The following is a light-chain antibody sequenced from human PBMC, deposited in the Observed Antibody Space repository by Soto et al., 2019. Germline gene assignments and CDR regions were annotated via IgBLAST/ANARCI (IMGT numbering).Light chain of an antibody. CDR3: QQYNNWPIT. CDR1: NIGSKS. V-gene: IGKV3-15*01. J-gene: IGKJ5*01. Sequence: PPSLSVAPGQTARITCGGNNIGSKSVHWYQQKPGQAPRLLIYGASTRATGVPARFSGSGSGTEFTLTISSLQSEDFAVYYCQQYNNWPITFGQGTRLEIK. CDR2: GAS.